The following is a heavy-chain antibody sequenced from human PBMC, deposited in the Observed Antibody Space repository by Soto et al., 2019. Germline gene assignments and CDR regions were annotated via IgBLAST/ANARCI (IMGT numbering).Heavy chain of an antibody. CDR3: TTSPPLNVVQQLIDY. D-gene: IGHD6-13*01. CDR2: IKSKTDGGTT. Sequence: EVQLVESGGGLVQPGGSLRLSCAASGFTFSNAWMNWVRQAPGKGLEWVGRIKSKTDGGTTDYAAPVKGRFTISRDDSKNTLYLQMNSLKTEDTAVYYCTTSPPLNVVQQLIDYWGQGTLVTVSS. V-gene: IGHV3-15*07. CDR1: GFTFSNAW. J-gene: IGHJ4*02.